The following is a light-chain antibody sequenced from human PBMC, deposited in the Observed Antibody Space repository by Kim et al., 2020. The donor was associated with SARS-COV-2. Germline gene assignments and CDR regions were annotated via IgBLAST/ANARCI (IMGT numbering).Light chain of an antibody. CDR1: QSVTSN. CDR2: GAS. Sequence: VSPGERATLSCRASQSVTSNLAWYQQKPGQAPRLLIYGASTRATGIPARFSGSGSGTEFALTISSLQSEDFAVYYCQQYNNWPWTFGQGTKVDIK. J-gene: IGKJ1*01. CDR3: QQYNNWPWT. V-gene: IGKV3-15*01.